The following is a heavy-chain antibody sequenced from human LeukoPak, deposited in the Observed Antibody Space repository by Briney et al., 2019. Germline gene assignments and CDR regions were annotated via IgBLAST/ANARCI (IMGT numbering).Heavy chain of an antibody. CDR1: GFTLSTYW. V-gene: IGHV3-74*01. CDR3: ARGSWSAADTNIDY. J-gene: IGHJ4*02. Sequence: GMSLRLSCAASGFTLSTYWMHWVRQGPGKGLVWVSCINSDGSRTTYADSVKGRFTISRDNAKNTLYLQMNTLRVEDTAVYYCARGSWSAADTNIDYWGQGTLVTVSS. D-gene: IGHD6-13*01. CDR2: INSDGSRT.